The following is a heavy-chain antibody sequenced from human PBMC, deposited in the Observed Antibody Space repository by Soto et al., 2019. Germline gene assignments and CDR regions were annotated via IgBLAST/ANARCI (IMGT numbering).Heavy chain of an antibody. CDR3: ARLNLDFRLYSSSQYYFDY. V-gene: IGHV4-39*01. D-gene: IGHD6-13*01. J-gene: IGHJ4*02. Sequence: SETLSLTCTVSGGPISSSSYYWGWIRQPPGKGLEWIGSIYYSGSTYYNPSLKSRVTISVDTSKNQFSLKLSSVTAADTAVYYCARLNLDFRLYSSSQYYFDYWGQGTLVTVSS. CDR2: IYYSGST. CDR1: GGPISSSSYY.